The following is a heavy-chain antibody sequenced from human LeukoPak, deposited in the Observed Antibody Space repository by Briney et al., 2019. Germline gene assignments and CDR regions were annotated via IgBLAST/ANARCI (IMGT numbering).Heavy chain of an antibody. CDR2: ISGSGGST. Sequence: PGGSLRLSSAASGFTFSSYAMSWVRQAPGKGLEWVSAISGSGGSTYYADSVKGRFTISRDNSKNTLYLQMNSLRAEDTAVYYCAKNQILWFGELFGAFDIWGQGTMVTVSS. J-gene: IGHJ3*02. CDR3: AKNQILWFGELFGAFDI. CDR1: GFTFSSYA. D-gene: IGHD3-10*01. V-gene: IGHV3-23*01.